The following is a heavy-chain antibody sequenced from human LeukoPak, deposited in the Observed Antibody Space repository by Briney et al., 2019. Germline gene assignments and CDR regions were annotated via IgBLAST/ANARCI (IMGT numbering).Heavy chain of an antibody. D-gene: IGHD6-13*01. CDR2: DRNKANSYTT. V-gene: IGHV3-72*01. J-gene: IGHJ6*02. CDR3: AREAAIAPAGGKYYYYGMDV. CDR1: GFTFSDHY. Sequence: GSLRLSCAASGFTFSDHYMGWVRQAPGKGLEWVGRDRNKANSYTTEYAASVKGRLTISRDDSKNSLYLQMNSLQTEDTAVYYCAREAAIAPAGGKYYYYGMDVWGQGTTATVSS.